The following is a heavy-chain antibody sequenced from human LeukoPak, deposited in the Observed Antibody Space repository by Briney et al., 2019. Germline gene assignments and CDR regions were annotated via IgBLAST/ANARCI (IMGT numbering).Heavy chain of an antibody. CDR1: GYTFTSYG. CDR2: ISAYNGNT. V-gene: IGHV1-18*01. J-gene: IGHJ4*02. CDR3: ARDFGYSGSSFHFDY. Sequence: ASVKVSCKASGYTFTSYGISWVRQAPGQGLEWMGWISAYNGNTNYAQELQGRVTMTTDTSTSTAYMELRSLRSDDTAVYYCARDFGYSGSSFHFDYWGQGTLVTVSS. D-gene: IGHD1-26*01.